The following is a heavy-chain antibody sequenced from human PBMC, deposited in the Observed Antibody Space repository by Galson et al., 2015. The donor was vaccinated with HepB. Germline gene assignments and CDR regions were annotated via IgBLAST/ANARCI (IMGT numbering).Heavy chain of an antibody. V-gene: IGHV3-30*18. Sequence: SLRLSCAASGFTFSKYGIHWVRQAPGKGLEWVAVISYDGSNKYYADSVKGRFTISRDNSKNTLYVQMNSLRAEDTAVYYCAKDLYPLYTNYGDVKHGMDVWGQGTTVTVSS. CDR3: AKDLYPLYTNYGDVKHGMDV. D-gene: IGHD4-11*01. CDR1: GFTFSKYG. J-gene: IGHJ6*02. CDR2: ISYDGSNK.